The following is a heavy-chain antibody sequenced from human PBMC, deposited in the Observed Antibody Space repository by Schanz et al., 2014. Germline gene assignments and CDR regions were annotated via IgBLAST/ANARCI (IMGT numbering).Heavy chain of an antibody. D-gene: IGHD2-2*01. V-gene: IGHV3-11*01. CDR2: ISSSGNII. CDR1: GFTFSDSF. Sequence: VQLLESGGGLVQPGGSLRLSCSASGFTFSDSFMSWIRQTPGKGLEWLSYISSSGNIIHYADSVKGRFTISRDNAKNSLYLQMPGLRAEDTAVYYCAAHETLSTTACYPSWGQGTLVAVSS. J-gene: IGHJ4*02. CDR3: AAHETLSTTACYPS.